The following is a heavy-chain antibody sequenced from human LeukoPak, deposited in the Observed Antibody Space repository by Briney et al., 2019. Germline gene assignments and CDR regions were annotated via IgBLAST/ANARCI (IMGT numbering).Heavy chain of an antibody. Sequence: SETLSLTCAVYGGSFSGYYWSWIRQPPGKGLEWIGEINHSGSTNYNPSLESRVTISVDTSKNQFSLKLSSVTAADTAVYYCARGVLKMVATSPFDYWGQGTLVTVSS. CDR2: INHSGST. D-gene: IGHD5-24*01. J-gene: IGHJ4*02. CDR3: ARGVLKMVATSPFDY. CDR1: GGSFSGYY. V-gene: IGHV4-34*01.